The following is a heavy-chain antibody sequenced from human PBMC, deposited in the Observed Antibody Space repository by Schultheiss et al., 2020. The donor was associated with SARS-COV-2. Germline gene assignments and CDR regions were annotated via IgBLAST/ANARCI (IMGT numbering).Heavy chain of an antibody. J-gene: IGHJ4*02. V-gene: IGHV4-59*12. Sequence: SQTLSLTCTVSGGSISSYYWSWVRQPPGKGLEWIGEIYHSGSTNYNPSLKSRVTISVDTSKNQFSLKLSSVTAADTAVYYCAREVVATGFDYWGQGTLVTVSS. CDR3: AREVVATGFDY. CDR2: IYHSGST. CDR1: GGSISSYY. D-gene: IGHD5-12*01.